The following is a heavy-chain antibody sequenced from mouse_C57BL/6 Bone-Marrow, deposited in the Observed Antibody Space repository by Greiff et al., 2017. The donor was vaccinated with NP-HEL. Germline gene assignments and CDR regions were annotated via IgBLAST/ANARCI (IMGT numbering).Heavy chain of an antibody. D-gene: IGHD2-4*01. CDR3: ARRIYYDYLKAMDY. CDR1: GYTFTDYN. Sequence: EVQLQQSGPELVKPGASVKIPCKASGYTFTDYNMDWVKQSHGKSLEWIGDINPNNGGTIYNQKFKGKATLTVDKSSSTAYMELRSLTSEDTAVYYCARRIYYDYLKAMDYWGQGTSVTVSS. CDR2: INPNNGGT. J-gene: IGHJ4*01. V-gene: IGHV1-18*01.